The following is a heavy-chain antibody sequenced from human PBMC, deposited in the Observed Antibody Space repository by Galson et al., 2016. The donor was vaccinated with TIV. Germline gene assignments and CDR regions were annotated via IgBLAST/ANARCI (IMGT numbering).Heavy chain of an antibody. CDR3: ARDPNGDWIGAFDF. CDR2: VHAGGGGA. J-gene: IGHJ3*01. V-gene: IGHV3-23*01. CDR1: GFTFSKYA. D-gene: IGHD4-17*01. Sequence: SLRLSCAASGFTFSKYAMIWVRQAPGKGLEWVSAVHAGGGGASYSDSVNGRFTISRDNSRNTLFLQMSSLTVEDTAVYFCARDPNGDWIGAFDFWGRGIMVTVSS.